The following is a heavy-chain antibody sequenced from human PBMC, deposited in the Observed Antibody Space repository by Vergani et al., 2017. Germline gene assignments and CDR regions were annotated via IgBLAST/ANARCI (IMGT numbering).Heavy chain of an antibody. V-gene: IGHV1-8*03. J-gene: IGHJ4*02. CDR2: MNLISGNT. CDR3: AGGLSGYWSGDNCYIHPGFDS. D-gene: IGHD2-15*01. CDR1: GYTFTNYD. Sequence: QVQLVQSGTEVKKPGASVKVSCKASGYTFTNYDINWVRRATGQGLEWMGWMNLISGNTGFAQKFRGRVTITRDTTISTAYMELSSLRSEDKAIYYCAGGLSGYWSGDNCYIHPGFDSWVPGSLVTVSS.